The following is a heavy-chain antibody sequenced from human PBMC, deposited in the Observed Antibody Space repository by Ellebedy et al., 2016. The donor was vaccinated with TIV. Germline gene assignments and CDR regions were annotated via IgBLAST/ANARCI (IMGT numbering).Heavy chain of an antibody. V-gene: IGHV3-13*04. CDR1: GFSFSRYD. J-gene: IGHJ6*02. CDR2: IGTAGDT. CDR3: ARERIEGGVPYGMDV. D-gene: IGHD2/OR15-2a*01. Sequence: GGSLRLSXAASGFSFSRYDMHWVRQASGKGLEWVSVIGTAGDTYYGGSVKGRFTVSRENAKNSFYLQMNNLRAGDTAVYYCARERIEGGVPYGMDVWGQGTTVTVSS.